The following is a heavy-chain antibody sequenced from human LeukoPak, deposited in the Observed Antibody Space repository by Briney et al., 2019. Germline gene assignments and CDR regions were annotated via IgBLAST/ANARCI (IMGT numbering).Heavy chain of an antibody. CDR3: ARGGSVKYFQH. J-gene: IGHJ1*01. V-gene: IGHV4-59*01. Sequence: SETLSLTCTVSGGSISSYYWSWIRQPPGKGLEWIGYIYYSGSTNYNPSLKSRVTISVDTSKNQFSLKLSSVTAADTAVYYCARGGSVKYFQHWGQGTLVTVSS. CDR1: GGSISSYY. CDR2: IYYSGST.